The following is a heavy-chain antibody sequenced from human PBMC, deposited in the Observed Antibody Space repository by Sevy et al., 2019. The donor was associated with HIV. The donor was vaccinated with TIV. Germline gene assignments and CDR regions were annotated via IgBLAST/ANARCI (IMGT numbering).Heavy chain of an antibody. CDR1: GFTFSSYS. V-gene: IGHV3-23*01. D-gene: IGHD3-22*01. CDR2: ISGSGGST. Sequence: GGSLRLSCAASGFTFSSYSMNWVRQAPGKGLEWVSAISGSGGSTYYADSVKGRFTISRDDSKNSLYLQLNSLRAEDTAIYYCARKYDSSGYFDYWGQGTLVTVSS. J-gene: IGHJ4*02. CDR3: ARKYDSSGYFDY.